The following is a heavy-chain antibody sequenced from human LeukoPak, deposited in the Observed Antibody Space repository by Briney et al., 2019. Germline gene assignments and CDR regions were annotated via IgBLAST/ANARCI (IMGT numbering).Heavy chain of an antibody. CDR3: ATSVGIAASQH. J-gene: IGHJ1*01. CDR1: GFTFSNAW. D-gene: IGHD6-13*01. V-gene: IGHV3-30-3*01. CDR2: ISYDGSNK. Sequence: PGGSLRLSCAASGFTFSNAWMSWVRQAPGKGLEWVAVISYDGSNKYYADSVKGRFTISRDNSKNTLYLQMNSLRAEDTAVYYCATSVGIAASQHWGQGTLVTVSS.